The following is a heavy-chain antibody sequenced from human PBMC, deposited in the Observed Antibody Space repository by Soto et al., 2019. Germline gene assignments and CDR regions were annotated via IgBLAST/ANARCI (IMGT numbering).Heavy chain of an antibody. J-gene: IGHJ5*02. D-gene: IGHD6-19*01. CDR3: ARSIAVAEDWFDP. Sequence: SETLSLTCTVSGGSLSSYYWSWIRQPPGKGLEWIGYIYYSGRTNYNPSLKSRVTISVDTSKNQFSLKLRSVTAADTAVYYCARSIAVAEDWFDPWGQGILVTVSS. V-gene: IGHV4-59*01. CDR1: GGSLSSYY. CDR2: IYYSGRT.